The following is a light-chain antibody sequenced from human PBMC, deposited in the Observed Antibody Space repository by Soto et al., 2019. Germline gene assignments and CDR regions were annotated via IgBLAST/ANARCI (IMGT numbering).Light chain of an antibody. V-gene: IGLV1-44*01. CDR2: SHN. CDR3: ATWDDRLDGYV. Sequence: QSVLTQSPSASGTPGQRVIISCSGSSSNIGSNTVNWYQQLPGTAPKLLIYSHNQRPSGVPDRFSGSQSGTSASLAISGLQSEDEADYYCATWDDRLDGYVFGTGTEVTVL. J-gene: IGLJ1*01. CDR1: SSNIGSNT.